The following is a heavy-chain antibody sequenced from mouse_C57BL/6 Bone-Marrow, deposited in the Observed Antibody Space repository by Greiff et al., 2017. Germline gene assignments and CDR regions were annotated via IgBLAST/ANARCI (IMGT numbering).Heavy chain of an antibody. J-gene: IGHJ3*01. V-gene: IGHV5-6*01. CDR1: GFTFSSYG. D-gene: IGHD2-3*01. Sequence: EVQLVESGGDLVKPGGSLKLSCAASGFTFSSYGMSWVRQTPDKRLEWVATISSGGSYNYYPDSVKGRFTFSRDNAKNTLYLQMSSLKSEDTAMYYCARRGYYGFAYWGQGTLVTVSA. CDR2: ISSGGSYN. CDR3: ARRGYYGFAY.